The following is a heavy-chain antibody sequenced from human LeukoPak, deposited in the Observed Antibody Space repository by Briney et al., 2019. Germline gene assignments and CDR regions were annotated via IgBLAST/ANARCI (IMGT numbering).Heavy chain of an antibody. V-gene: IGHV3-30*18. J-gene: IGHJ4*02. CDR1: GFTFSSYG. CDR3: AKDLGRSGWTKGFDY. Sequence: GGSLRLSCAASGFTFSSYGMHWVRQAPGKGLEWVAGITYDGSNKHYADSVKGRFTISRDNSKNTLYQQMNSLRAEDTAVYYCAKDLGRSGWTKGFDYWGQGTLVTVSS. CDR2: ITYDGSNK. D-gene: IGHD6-19*01.